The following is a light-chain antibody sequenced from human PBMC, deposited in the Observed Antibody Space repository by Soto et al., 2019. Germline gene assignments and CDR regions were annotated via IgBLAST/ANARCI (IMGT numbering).Light chain of an antibody. CDR2: VAG. CDR3: QQYGSSGT. V-gene: IGKV3-20*01. Sequence: EIVLTQSPGTLSLSPGERATLSCRASESVSSSYLAWYQQKPGRSPGLLIYVAGSRATGIPDRFSGSGSGTSFPLPISRLEPEGFGVYYCQQYGSSGTFGQGTKVDIK. CDR1: ESVSSSY. J-gene: IGKJ1*01.